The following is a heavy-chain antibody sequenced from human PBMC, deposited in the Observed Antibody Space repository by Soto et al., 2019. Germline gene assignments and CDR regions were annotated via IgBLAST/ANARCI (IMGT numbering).Heavy chain of an antibody. Sequence: QVQLVQSGAEVKKPGASVKVSCKESGYTFTSYYMHWVRQAPGQGLEWMGIINPSGGSTSYAQKFQGRVTMTRDTSTSTVDMELSSLRSEDTAVYYCARSGYYDSSGYYYYGIDVWGQGTTVTVSS. CDR3: ARSGYYDSSGYYYYGIDV. CDR1: GYTFTSYY. D-gene: IGHD3-22*01. J-gene: IGHJ6*02. CDR2: INPSGGST. V-gene: IGHV1-46*01.